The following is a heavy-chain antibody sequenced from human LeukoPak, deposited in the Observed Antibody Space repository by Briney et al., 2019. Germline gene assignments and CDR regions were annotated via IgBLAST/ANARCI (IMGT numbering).Heavy chain of an antibody. V-gene: IGHV4-59*05. CDR1: GGSISSYY. Sequence: PSETLYLTCTVSGGSISSYYWSWIRQPPGKGLKWIGSIYYSKNTYYNPSLKSRVTISADTSKNQFSLTLGSVSATDTAVYYCVSPRGFSYGYFDYWGQGTLVTVSS. CDR2: IYYSKNT. J-gene: IGHJ4*02. CDR3: VSPRGFSYGYFDY. D-gene: IGHD5-18*01.